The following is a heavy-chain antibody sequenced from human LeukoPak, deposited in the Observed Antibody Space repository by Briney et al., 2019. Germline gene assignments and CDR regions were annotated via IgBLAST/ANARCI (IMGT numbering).Heavy chain of an antibody. J-gene: IGHJ5*02. CDR3: AREKCRSGWLTNNWFDP. CDR1: GGTFSSYA. CDR2: IIPILGIA. D-gene: IGHD6-19*01. Sequence: EASVKLSCKASGGTFSSYAISWVRQAPGQGLEWIGRIIPILGIANYAHKFQGRVTITADKSTSTAYMELSSVRSEDTAMYYCAREKCRSGWLTNNWFDPWGQGTLVTVSS. V-gene: IGHV1-69*04.